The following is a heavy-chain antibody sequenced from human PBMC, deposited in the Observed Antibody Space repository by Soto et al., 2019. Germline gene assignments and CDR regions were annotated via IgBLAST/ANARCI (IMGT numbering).Heavy chain of an antibody. CDR1: GFTFSNYG. J-gene: IGHJ3*01. D-gene: IGHD5-12*01. Sequence: GGSLRLSCGDPGFTFSNYGMHWVRQAPGKGLEWVAGISYDGSNKHYADSAEGRFTISRDNSKSTVYLQMNSLRAEDTAIYYCAKDQNSGWVGDAFDLWGQGTMVTVSS. CDR2: ISYDGSNK. CDR3: AKDQNSGWVGDAFDL. V-gene: IGHV3-30*18.